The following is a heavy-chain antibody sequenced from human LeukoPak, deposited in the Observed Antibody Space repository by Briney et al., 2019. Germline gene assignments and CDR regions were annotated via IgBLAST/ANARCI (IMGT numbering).Heavy chain of an antibody. V-gene: IGHV3-33*08. CDR1: GFIFNNYA. D-gene: IGHD6-19*01. CDR3: ARDPSGSGWSLSD. J-gene: IGHJ4*02. Sequence: GGSLRLSCAGSGFIFNNYAMHWVRQAPGKGLEWVAFIWSDGSNDHYADSVKGRFTISRDNSKNTVCLQMNSLRVEDTAVYYCARDPSGSGWSLSDWGQGTPVTVSS. CDR2: IWSDGSND.